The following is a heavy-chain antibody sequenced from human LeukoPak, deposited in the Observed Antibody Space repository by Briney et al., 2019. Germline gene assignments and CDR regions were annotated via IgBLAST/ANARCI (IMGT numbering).Heavy chain of an antibody. V-gene: IGHV4-34*01. J-gene: IGHJ4*02. CDR2: INHSGGT. CDR1: GGSFSGYS. Sequence: SETLSLTCAVYGGSFSGYSWNWIRQPPVKGLEWIGEINHSGGTNYNPSLKSRVTISVDTSKKQFSLKLSSVTAADTALYYCARGVDYYGVWGQGTLVAVSS. CDR3: ARGVDYYGV. D-gene: IGHD3-10*01.